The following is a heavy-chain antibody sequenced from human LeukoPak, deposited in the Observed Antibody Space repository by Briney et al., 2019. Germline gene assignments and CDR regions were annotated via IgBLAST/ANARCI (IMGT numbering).Heavy chain of an antibody. V-gene: IGHV3-23*01. CDR2: TSGSGDRT. CDR1: GFTFSSYA. CDR3: AKDSESHGGDSNDRAEYFQH. Sequence: GGSLRLSCAASGFTFSSYAMSWVRQAPGKGLEWVSATSGSGDRTYYAGSVKGRFTISRDNSKNTLYLQMNSLRAEDTAIYYCAKDSESHGGDSNDRAEYFQHWGQGTLVTVSS. J-gene: IGHJ1*01. D-gene: IGHD4-23*01.